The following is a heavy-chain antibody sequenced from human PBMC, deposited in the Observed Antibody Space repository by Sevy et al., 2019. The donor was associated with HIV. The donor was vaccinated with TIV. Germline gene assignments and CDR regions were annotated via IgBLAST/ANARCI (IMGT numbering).Heavy chain of an antibody. Sequence: GGSLRLSCAASGITFSSSAMSWVRQAPGKGLELVSGIRGISDGIYYADSVKGRFTISRDNSKNTLYLQMNTLRAEDTAVYFCAKYSSGWSFDYWGQGTLVTVSS. CDR2: IRGISDGI. J-gene: IGHJ4*02. CDR3: AKYSSGWSFDY. D-gene: IGHD6-19*01. CDR1: GITFSSSA. V-gene: IGHV3-23*01.